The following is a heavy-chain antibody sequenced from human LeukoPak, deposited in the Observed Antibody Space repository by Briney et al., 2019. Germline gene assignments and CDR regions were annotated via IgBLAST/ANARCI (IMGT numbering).Heavy chain of an antibody. CDR1: GGSISSYY. D-gene: IGHD3-10*01. Sequence: SETLSLTCTVSGGSISSYYWSWIRQPAGKGLEWIGRVYSSGSTNYNPSLKSRVTMSVDTSKNQFSLKLSSVTAADTAVYYCAREPYGSGSVTYYYYMDVWGKGTTVTVSS. V-gene: IGHV4-4*07. CDR2: VYSSGST. CDR3: AREPYGSGSVTYYYYMDV. J-gene: IGHJ6*03.